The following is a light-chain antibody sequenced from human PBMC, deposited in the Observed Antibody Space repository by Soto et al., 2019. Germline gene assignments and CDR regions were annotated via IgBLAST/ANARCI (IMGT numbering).Light chain of an antibody. CDR3: NSYSKSFTI. Sequence: QSALTQPASVSGSPGQSITISCTGTSSDVGAYSFVSWYQHHPGKGPKLLIYDVYNRPSGVSNRFSGSKSGNTASLTISGLQPEDEADYYCNSYSKSFTIFGGGTKLTVL. CDR2: DVY. CDR1: SSDVGAYSF. V-gene: IGLV2-14*03. J-gene: IGLJ2*01.